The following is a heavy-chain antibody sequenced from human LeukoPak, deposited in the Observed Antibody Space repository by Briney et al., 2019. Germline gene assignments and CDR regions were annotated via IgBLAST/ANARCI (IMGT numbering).Heavy chain of an antibody. V-gene: IGHV1-8*01. CDR2: MIPNSGNT. Sequence: ASVKVSCKASGYTVTSYDIKWVRQATGQGGELMGWMIPNSGNTGYAQKFQRRLTMTTNTSIITTYMELSSLRPEDTAVYYCASESSTYDLDYWGQGNLVTLPP. J-gene: IGHJ4*02. D-gene: IGHD5-12*01. CDR1: GYTVTSYD. CDR3: ASESSTYDLDY.